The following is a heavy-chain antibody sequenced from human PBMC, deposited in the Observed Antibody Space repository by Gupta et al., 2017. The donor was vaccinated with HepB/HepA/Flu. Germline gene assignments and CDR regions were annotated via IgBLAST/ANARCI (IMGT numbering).Heavy chain of an antibody. D-gene: IGHD3-10*01. CDR3: ARVHYGSGI. J-gene: IGHJ4*02. CDR2: MNPNSGNT. V-gene: IGHV1-8*01. CDR1: VLSYD. Sequence: VLSYDINWVRQATGQGLEWMGWMNPNSGNTGYAQKFQGRVTMTRNTSISTAYMELSSLRSEDTAVYYCARVHYGSGIWGQGTLVTVSS.